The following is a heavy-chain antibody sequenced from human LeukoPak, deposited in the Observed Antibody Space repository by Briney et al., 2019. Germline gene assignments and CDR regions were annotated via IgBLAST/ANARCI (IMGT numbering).Heavy chain of an antibody. V-gene: IGHV3-48*01. CDR3: ARDPRSSGWYYYMDV. CDR1: GFTFSSYS. Sequence: GGSLRLSCAASGFTFSSYSMNWVRQAPGKGLEWVSYISSSSTIYYADSVKGRFTISRDNAKNSLYLQMNSLRAEDTAVYYCARDPRSSGWYYYMDVWGKGTTVTISS. CDR2: ISSSSTI. D-gene: IGHD6-25*01. J-gene: IGHJ6*03.